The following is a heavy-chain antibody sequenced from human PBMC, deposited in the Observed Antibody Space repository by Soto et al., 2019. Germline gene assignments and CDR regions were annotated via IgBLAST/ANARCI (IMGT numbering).Heavy chain of an antibody. V-gene: IGHV4-31*03. CDR3: ASVDTAIRQGYFDY. D-gene: IGHD5-18*01. CDR1: GGYISSGGYY. Sequence: SETLSLTCTVSGGYISSGGYYWSWIRQHPGKGLEWIGYIYYSGSTYYNPSLKSRVTISVDTSKNQFSLKLSSVTAADTAVYYCASVDTAIRQGYFDYWGQGTLVTVSS. CDR2: IYYSGST. J-gene: IGHJ4*02.